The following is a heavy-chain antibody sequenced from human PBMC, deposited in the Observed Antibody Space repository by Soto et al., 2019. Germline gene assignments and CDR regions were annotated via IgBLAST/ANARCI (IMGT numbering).Heavy chain of an antibody. CDR1: GFTFDDYA. CDR3: AKGDSSSFYYGMDV. CDR2: ISWNSGSI. Sequence: EVQLVESGGGLVQPGRSLRLSCAASGFTFDDYAMHWVRQAPGKGLEWVSGISWNSGSIGYGDSVKGRFTISRDNAKISLYLQMNSLRAEDTALYYCAKGDSSSFYYGMDVWGQGTTVTVSS. J-gene: IGHJ6*02. V-gene: IGHV3-9*01. D-gene: IGHD6-13*01.